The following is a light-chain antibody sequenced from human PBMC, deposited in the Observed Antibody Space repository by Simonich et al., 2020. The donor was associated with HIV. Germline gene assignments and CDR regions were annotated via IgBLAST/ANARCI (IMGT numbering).Light chain of an antibody. CDR1: ALPKKY. CDR2: EDS. J-gene: IGLJ1*01. CDR3: YSTDSSGNHYV. V-gene: IGLV3-10*01. Sequence: SYELTQPPSVSVSPGQTARINCSGDALPKKYAYWYQQKSGQAPVLGIYEDSKRPSGIPEGFSGSSSGTMATLTIRGAQVEDEADYYCYSTDSSGNHYVFGTGTKVTVL.